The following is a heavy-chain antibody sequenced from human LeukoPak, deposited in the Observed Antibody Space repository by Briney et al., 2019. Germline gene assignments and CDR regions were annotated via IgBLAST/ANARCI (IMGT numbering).Heavy chain of an antibody. CDR3: GRVCKSHPDYYYYMDV. CDR1: GFTFNSYS. D-gene: IGHD2-8*01. Sequence: PGGSLRLSCAASGFTFNSYSMTWVRQAPGKGLEWVSSIDSRTSDIYYADSVNDRFTISRDNAENLLYLQMSSLRAEDTAVYNCGRVCKSHPDYYYYMDVWGKGTTVTVSS. V-gene: IGHV3-21*06. CDR2: IDSRTSDI. J-gene: IGHJ6*03.